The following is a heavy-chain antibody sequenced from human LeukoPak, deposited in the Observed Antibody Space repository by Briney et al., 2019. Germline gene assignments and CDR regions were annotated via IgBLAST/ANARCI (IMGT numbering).Heavy chain of an antibody. CDR1: GGTFSSYA. CDR2: IIPILGIA. J-gene: IGHJ4*02. CDR3: ATLTTYYDFWSGYKDY. Sequence: SVKVSCEASGGTFSSYAISWVRQAPGQGLEWMGRIIPILGIANYAQKFQGRVTITADKSTSTAYMELSSLRSEDTAVYYCATLTTYYDFWSGYKDYWGQGTLVTVSS. V-gene: IGHV1-69*04. D-gene: IGHD3-3*01.